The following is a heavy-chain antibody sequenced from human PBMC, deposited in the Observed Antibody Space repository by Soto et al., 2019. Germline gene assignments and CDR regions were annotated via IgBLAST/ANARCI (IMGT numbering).Heavy chain of an antibody. Sequence: PSETLSLTCTVSGGSISSSSYYWGWIRQPPGKGLEWIGSIYYSGSTYYNPSLKSRVTISVDTSKNQFSLKLSSVTAADTAVYYCARRMSSPHSDYWGQGTLVTVSS. CDR3: ARRMSSPHSDY. CDR1: GGSISSSSYY. J-gene: IGHJ4*02. V-gene: IGHV4-39*01. D-gene: IGHD2-2*01. CDR2: IYYSGST.